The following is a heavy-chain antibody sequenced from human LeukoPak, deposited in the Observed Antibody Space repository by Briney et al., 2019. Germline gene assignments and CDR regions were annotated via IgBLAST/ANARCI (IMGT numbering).Heavy chain of an antibody. J-gene: IGHJ4*02. V-gene: IGHV4-61*01. CDR2: IYYSGST. CDR3: ARSASVLRYFDWDY. D-gene: IGHD3-9*01. Sequence: PSETLSLTCTVSGGSISSGSYYWSWIRQPPGKGLDWIGYIYYSGSTNYNPSLKSRVTISVDTSKNQFSLKLSSVTAADTAVYYCARSASVLRYFDWDYWGQGTLVTVSS. CDR1: GGSISSGSYY.